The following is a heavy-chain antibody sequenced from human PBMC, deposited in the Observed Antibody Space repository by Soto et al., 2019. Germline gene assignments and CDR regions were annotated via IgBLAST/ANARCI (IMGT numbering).Heavy chain of an antibody. CDR1: GGSISNSDYY. V-gene: IGHV4-39*01. CDR3: ARQFVYSNSFYWFDS. CDR2: IYYTGST. Sequence: QLQLQESGPGLVKSSETLSLTCTVSGGSISNSDYYWGWIRQPPGKGLEWIGSIYYTGSTSYNPSLRSRVTITVDRSKNQFALKLRSVTAAYTTVYYCARQFVYSNSFYWFDSWGQGTLVTVSS. D-gene: IGHD6-13*01. J-gene: IGHJ5*01.